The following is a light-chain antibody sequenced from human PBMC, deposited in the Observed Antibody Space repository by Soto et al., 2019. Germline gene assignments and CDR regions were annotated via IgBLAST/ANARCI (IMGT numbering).Light chain of an antibody. CDR3: QQYDSDSYT. J-gene: IGKJ2*01. V-gene: IGKV1-5*03. Sequence: DIQMTQSPSTLSASVGDRVTITCRASQSINNWLAWYQQKPGQAPKLLIYEASSLLSGVQSRFSGSGSGTEFTLTISSLQPDDFPDYYCQQYDSDSYTFGQGTKLDI. CDR1: QSINNW. CDR2: EAS.